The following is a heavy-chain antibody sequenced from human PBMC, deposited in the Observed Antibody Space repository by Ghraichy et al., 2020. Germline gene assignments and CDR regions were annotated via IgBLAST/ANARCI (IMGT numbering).Heavy chain of an antibody. CDR3: ARDRFCSGGSCYRGYFDY. J-gene: IGHJ4*02. CDR1: GSTFTGYY. V-gene: IGHV1-2*06. D-gene: IGHD2-15*01. CDR2: INPNSGGT. Sequence: ASVKVSCKASGSTFTGYYMHWVRQAPGQGLEWMGRINPNSGGTNYAQKFQGRVTMTRDTSINTAYMELNRLRSDDTAVYYCARDRFCSGGSCYRGYFDYRGQGTLVTVS.